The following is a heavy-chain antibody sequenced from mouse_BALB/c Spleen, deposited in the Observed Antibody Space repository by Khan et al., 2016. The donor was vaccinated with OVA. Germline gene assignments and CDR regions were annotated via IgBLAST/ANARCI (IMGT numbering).Heavy chain of an antibody. D-gene: IGHD4-1*01. CDR1: GYTFTDYA. CDR3: ASDWAAWFTY. Sequence: QVQLQQSGPEVVRPGVSVKISCKGSGYTFTDYAMHRVKQSHAKSLEWSGLISTYNGNTDYSQKFKGKATMTVDKSSSTAYLEFARLTSEDSAIYYCASDWAAWFTYWGQGTLVTVSA. CDR2: ISTYNGNT. V-gene: IGHV1S137*01. J-gene: IGHJ3*01.